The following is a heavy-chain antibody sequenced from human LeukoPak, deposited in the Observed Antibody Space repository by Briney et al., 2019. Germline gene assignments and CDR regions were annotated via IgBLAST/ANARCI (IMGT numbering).Heavy chain of an antibody. CDR3: ARARRLFYDTLTGYQSNDAFDI. CDR1: GFTVSSNY. CDR2: IYSGGST. V-gene: IGHV3-53*01. J-gene: IGHJ3*02. Sequence: GGSLRLSCAASGFTVSSNYMSWVRQAPGKGLEWVSVIYSGGSTYYSDSVKGRFTISRDNSKNTLDRQMNSLRAEDTAVYYCARARRLFYDTLTGYQSNDAFDIWGQGTMVTVSS. D-gene: IGHD3-9*01.